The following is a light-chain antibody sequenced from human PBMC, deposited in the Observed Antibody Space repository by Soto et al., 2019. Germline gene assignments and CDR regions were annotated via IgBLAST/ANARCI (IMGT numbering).Light chain of an antibody. Sequence: EIVLTQSPATLSLSPGERATLSCRASHSVDRYLAWYQHKPGQTPRLLLYDASNRASGIPARFSGSGSGTDFTLTISSLEPEDFAVYYCQQRSHWPPFTFGPGTRLDI. J-gene: IGKJ3*01. CDR2: DAS. V-gene: IGKV3-11*01. CDR3: QQRSHWPPFT. CDR1: HSVDRY.